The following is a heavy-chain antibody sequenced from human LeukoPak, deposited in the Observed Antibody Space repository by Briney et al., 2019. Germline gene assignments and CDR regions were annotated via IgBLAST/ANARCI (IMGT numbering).Heavy chain of an antibody. D-gene: IGHD3-9*01. CDR3: ARDPLTLYNYYMDV. CDR1: GFTFSSYW. V-gene: IGHV3-7*01. J-gene: IGHJ6*03. CDR2: IKQDGSEK. Sequence: GGSLRLSCAASGFTFSSYWMSWVRQVPGKGLEWVAKIKQDGSEKYYVDSVKGRFTISRDNAKNSLYLQMNSLRAEDTAVYYCARDPLTLYNYYMDVWGKGTTITVSS.